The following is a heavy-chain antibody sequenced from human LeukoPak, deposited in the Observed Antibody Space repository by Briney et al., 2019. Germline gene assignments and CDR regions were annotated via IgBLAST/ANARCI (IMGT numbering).Heavy chain of an antibody. V-gene: IGHV4-59*01. CDR3: ARVEMATMNAFDI. CDR2: IYYSGST. J-gene: IGHJ3*02. CDR1: GGSISSYY. D-gene: IGHD5-24*01. Sequence: ETLSLTCTVSGGSISSYYWSWIRQPPGKGLEWIGYIYYSGSTNYNPSLKSRVTISVNTSKNQFSLKLSSVTAADTAVYYCARVEMATMNAFDIWGQGTMVTVSS.